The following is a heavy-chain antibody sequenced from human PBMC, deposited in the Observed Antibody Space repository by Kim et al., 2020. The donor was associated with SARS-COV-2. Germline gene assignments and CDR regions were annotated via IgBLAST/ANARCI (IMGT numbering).Heavy chain of an antibody. V-gene: IGHV4-34*01. CDR3: ARGRAGVVPAPVLGPGPYYDHYAMDV. Sequence: SETLSLTCAVYGGSFSDYNWSWIRQPPGKGLEWIGEINHSESTNLNPSPKIRIPISLNTSKSRFSLRLKSMTATDTAVYYCARGRAGVVPAPVLGPGPYYDHYAMDVWGRGTPVAVSS. D-gene: IGHD2-2*02. J-gene: IGHJ6*02. CDR1: GGSFSDYN. CDR2: INHSEST.